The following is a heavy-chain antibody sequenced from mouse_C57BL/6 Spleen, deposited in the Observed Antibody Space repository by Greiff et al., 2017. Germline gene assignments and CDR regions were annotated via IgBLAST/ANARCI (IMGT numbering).Heavy chain of an antibody. V-gene: IGHV2-2*01. CDR3: ARGGSPYYYAMDY. J-gene: IGHJ4*01. D-gene: IGHD1-1*02. CDR2: IWSGGST. CDR1: GFSLTSYG. Sequence: VQLKQSGPGLVQPSQSLSITCTVSGFSLTSYGVHWVRQSPGKGLEWLGVIWSGGSTDYNAAFISRLSISKDNSKSQVFFKMNSLQADDTAIYYCARGGSPYYYAMDYWGQGTSVTVSS.